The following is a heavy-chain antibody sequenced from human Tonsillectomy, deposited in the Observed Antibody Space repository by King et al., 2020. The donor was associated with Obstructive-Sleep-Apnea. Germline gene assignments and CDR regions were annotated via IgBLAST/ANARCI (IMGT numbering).Heavy chain of an antibody. D-gene: IGHD3-22*01. CDR3: AGIGDYYDSSGYYGNAFDI. Sequence: VQLQESGPGLVKPSETLSLTCTVSGGSISSSSYYWGWIRQPPGKGLEWIGSIYYSGSTYYNPSLKSRVTISVDTSKNQFSLKLSSVTAADTAVYYCAGIGDYYDSSGYYGNAFDIWGQGTMVTVSS. J-gene: IGHJ3*02. V-gene: IGHV4-39*07. CDR1: GGSISSSSYY. CDR2: IYYSGST.